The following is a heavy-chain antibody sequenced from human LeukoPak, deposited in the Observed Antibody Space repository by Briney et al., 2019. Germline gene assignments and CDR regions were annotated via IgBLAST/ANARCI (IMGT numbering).Heavy chain of an antibody. Sequence: SVKVSCKASGGTFSSYAISWVRQAPGQGLEWMGGIIPIFGAANYAQKFQGRVTITTDESTSTAYMELSSLRSEDTAVYYCARVPFFGVVTEYYYYYMDVWGKGTTVTVSS. CDR3: ARVPFFGVVTEYYYYYMDV. CDR1: GGTFSSYA. D-gene: IGHD3-3*01. CDR2: IIPIFGAA. V-gene: IGHV1-69*05. J-gene: IGHJ6*03.